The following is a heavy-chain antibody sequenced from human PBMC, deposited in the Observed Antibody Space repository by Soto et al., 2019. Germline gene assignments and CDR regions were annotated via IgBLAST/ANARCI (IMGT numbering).Heavy chain of an antibody. CDR3: ASSDYYDSSGYYTFDY. Sequence: ASVKVSCKASGYTFTSYAMHWVRQAPGQRLEWMGWINAGNGNTKYSQKFQGRVTITRDTSASTAYMELSSLRSEDTAVYYCASSDYYDSSGYYTFDYWGQGTLVTVSS. D-gene: IGHD3-22*01. V-gene: IGHV1-3*01. CDR1: GYTFTSYA. J-gene: IGHJ4*02. CDR2: INAGNGNT.